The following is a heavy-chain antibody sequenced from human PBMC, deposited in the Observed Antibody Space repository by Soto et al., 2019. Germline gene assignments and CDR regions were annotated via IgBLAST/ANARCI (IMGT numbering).Heavy chain of an antibody. J-gene: IGHJ4*02. D-gene: IGHD3-16*01. CDR3: TTEVPWAASDY. V-gene: IGHV3-15*01. CDR1: GFTFSDAS. CDR2: IRTNTNGGTV. Sequence: EVQLVESGGGLVEPGGSLRLSCAASGFTFSDASMSWVRQAPGKGLDWVGRIRTNTNGGTVEYAAPVKGRFSISRDDSKNTLDLQMNSLRTEDTAVYYCTTEVPWAASDYWGQGTLVTVSS.